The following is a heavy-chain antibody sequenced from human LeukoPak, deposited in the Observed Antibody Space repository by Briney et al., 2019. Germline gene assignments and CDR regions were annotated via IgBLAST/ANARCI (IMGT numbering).Heavy chain of an antibody. CDR1: GFTFSSYA. CDR2: IYSGDST. J-gene: IGHJ4*02. CDR3: TRGQVNPFDY. D-gene: IGHD2-21*01. Sequence: GSLRLSCAASGFTFSSYAMSWVRQAPGKGLEWVSVIYSGDSTYYPDSVKGRFTISRHSSMDTPYLQMNSLRPEDTAVYYCTRGQVNPFDYWGQGILVTVSS. V-gene: IGHV3-53*04.